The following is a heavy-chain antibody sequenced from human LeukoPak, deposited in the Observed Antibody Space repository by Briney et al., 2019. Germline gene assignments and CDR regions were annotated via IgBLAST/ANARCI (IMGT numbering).Heavy chain of an antibody. CDR2: ISAYNGST. Sequence: ASVKVSCKASGYTFTSYGISWVRQAPGQGLEWMGWISAYNGSTNYAQKLQGRVTMTTDTSTSTAYMELRSLRSDDTAVYYCARDLPPRLEVVVGLDYWGQGTLVTVSS. D-gene: IGHD2-15*01. CDR1: GYTFTSYG. V-gene: IGHV1-18*01. CDR3: ARDLPPRLEVVVGLDY. J-gene: IGHJ4*02.